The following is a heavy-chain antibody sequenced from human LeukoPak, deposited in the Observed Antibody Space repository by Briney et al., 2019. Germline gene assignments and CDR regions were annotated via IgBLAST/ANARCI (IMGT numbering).Heavy chain of an antibody. CDR1: GFTFSSYG. Sequence: GGSLRLSCTASGFTFSSYGMSGVRQSPGKGREGMALISYDGSYKDFADSVQGRFTISRDNSKNPLYLQMDSLRPEDPAVYYCASWDPQLRDAFDIWGQGTMVTVSS. CDR2: ISYDGSYK. V-gene: IGHV3-30*03. CDR3: ASWDPQLRDAFDI. J-gene: IGHJ3*02. D-gene: IGHD1-26*01.